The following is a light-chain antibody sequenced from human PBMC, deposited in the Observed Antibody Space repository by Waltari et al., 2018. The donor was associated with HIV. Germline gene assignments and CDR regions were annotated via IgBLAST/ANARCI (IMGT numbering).Light chain of an antibody. CDR1: QTINGN. V-gene: IGKV1-39*01. Sequence: DIQMTQSPSSLSASVGDRVTITCRASQTINGNLNWYQQIPGKAPKLLILGASTLQTGVPARFSGSGSGTHFTLTVTSLQPEDFATYFCQQTYRLPQTFGQGTRVDIK. CDR2: GAS. J-gene: IGKJ5*01. CDR3: QQTYRLPQT.